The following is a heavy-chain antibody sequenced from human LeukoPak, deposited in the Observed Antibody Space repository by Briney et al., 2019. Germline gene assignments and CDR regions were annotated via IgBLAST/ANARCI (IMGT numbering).Heavy chain of an antibody. V-gene: IGHV4-34*01. J-gene: IGHJ4*02. D-gene: IGHD4-17*01. CDR1: GGSFSGYY. CDR3: ARPTVTADYFDY. CDR2: INHSEST. Sequence: SETLSLTCAVYGGSFSGYYWSWIRQPPGKGLEWIGEINHSESTNYNPSLTSRVTISIDTSKNQFSLKLSSVTAADTAVYYCARPTVTADYFDYWGQGTLVTVSS.